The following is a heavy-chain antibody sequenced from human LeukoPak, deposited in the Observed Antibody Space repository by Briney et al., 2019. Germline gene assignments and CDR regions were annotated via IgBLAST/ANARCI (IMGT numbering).Heavy chain of an antibody. CDR1: GGSISSGGYS. CDR3: ARRGSGGLYYFDY. CDR2: IYHSGST. V-gene: IGHV4-30-2*01. J-gene: IGHJ4*02. D-gene: IGHD3-10*01. Sequence: PSQTLSLTCAASGGSISSGGYSWSWIRQPPGKGLEWIGYIYHSGSTYYNPSLKSRVTISVDRSKNQFSLKLSSVTAADTAVYYCARRGSGGLYYFDYWGQGTLVTVSS.